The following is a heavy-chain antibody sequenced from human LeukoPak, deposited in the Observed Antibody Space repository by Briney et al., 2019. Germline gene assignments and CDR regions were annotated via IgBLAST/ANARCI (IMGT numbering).Heavy chain of an antibody. V-gene: IGHV4-31*03. CDR1: GGSINSATYY. D-gene: IGHD6-25*01. CDR2: IYYTGST. CDR3: ARRLNAFDI. Sequence: PSETLSLTCTVSGGSINSATYYWSWIRQHPGKGLEWIGYIYYTGSTFYNPSLKSRVTMSVDTSKNQLSLRLNSVTAADTAVYYCARRLNAFDIWGQGTLVTVSS. J-gene: IGHJ3*02.